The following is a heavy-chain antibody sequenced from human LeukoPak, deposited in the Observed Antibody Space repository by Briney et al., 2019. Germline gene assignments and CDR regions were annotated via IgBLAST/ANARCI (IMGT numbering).Heavy chain of an antibody. J-gene: IGHJ4*02. CDR3: ARWVRGVKGAVYFDY. CDR2: ITGSGGST. CDR1: GFTFSSYG. D-gene: IGHD3-10*01. V-gene: IGHV3-21*01. Sequence: GGSLRLSCAASGFTFSSYGMSWVRQTPGKGLEWVSTITGSGGSTYYADSVKGRFTISRDNAKNSLYLQMNSLRAEDTAVYYCARWVRGVKGAVYFDYWGQGTLVTVSS.